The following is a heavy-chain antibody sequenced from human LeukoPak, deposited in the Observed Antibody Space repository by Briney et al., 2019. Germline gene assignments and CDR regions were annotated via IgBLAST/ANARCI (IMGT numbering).Heavy chain of an antibody. CDR2: INHSGST. D-gene: IGHD5-18*01. J-gene: IGHJ6*01. CDR3: ARWNAREVTGYYYYGMDV. V-gene: IGHV4-34*01. Sequence: SETLSLTCAVYGGSFSGYYWSWIRQPPGKGLEWMGEINHSGSTNYNPSLKSRVTISVDTSKNQFSLKLSSVTAADTAVYYCARWNAREVTGYYYYGMDVWGQGTTVTVSS. CDR1: GGSFSGYY.